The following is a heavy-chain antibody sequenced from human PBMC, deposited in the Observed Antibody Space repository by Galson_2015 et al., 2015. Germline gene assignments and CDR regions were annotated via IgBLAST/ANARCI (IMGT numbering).Heavy chain of an antibody. CDR2: IWYDGSNK. Sequence: SLRLSCAASGFTFSSYGMHWVRQAPGKGLERVAVIWYDGSNKYYADSVKGRFTISRDNSKNTLYLQMNSLRAEDTAVYYCARDSRRCYGRGYFDSCGQGTLVTVSS. D-gene: IGHD2-2*01. J-gene: IGHJ4*02. CDR3: ARDSRRCYGRGYFDS. V-gene: IGHV3-33*01. CDR1: GFTFSSYG.